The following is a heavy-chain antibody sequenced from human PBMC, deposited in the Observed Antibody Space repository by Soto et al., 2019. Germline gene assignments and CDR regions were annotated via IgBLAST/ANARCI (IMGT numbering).Heavy chain of an antibody. CDR2: IYYAGST. CDR1: GGSMISYY. CDR3: ARPTYYYDSSGPPAY. D-gene: IGHD3-22*01. Sequence: PSETLSLTCTVSGGSMISYYWSWIRQPPGRGLEWIGFIYYAGSTKYNPSLNSRVTISVDTSKNQFSLTVTSVTAEDTAVYYCARPTYYYDSSGPPAYWGQGTLVTVSS. V-gene: IGHV4-59*12. J-gene: IGHJ4*02.